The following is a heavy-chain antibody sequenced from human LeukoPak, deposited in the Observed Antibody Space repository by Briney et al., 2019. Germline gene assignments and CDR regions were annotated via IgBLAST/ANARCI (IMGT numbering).Heavy chain of an antibody. D-gene: IGHD3-10*01. CDR3: ARGIGPFWFDP. CDR2: INHSGST. CDR1: GGSFSGYY. V-gene: IGHV4-34*01. Sequence: PSETLSLTCAVYGGSFSGYYWSWIRQPPGKGLEWIGEINHSGSTNYNPSLKSRVTISVDTPKNQFSLKLSSVTAADTAVYYCARGIGPFWFDPWGQGTLVTVSS. J-gene: IGHJ5*02.